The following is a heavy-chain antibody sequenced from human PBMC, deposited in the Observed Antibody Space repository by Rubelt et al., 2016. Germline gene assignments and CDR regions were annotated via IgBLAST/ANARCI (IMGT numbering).Heavy chain of an antibody. CDR2: IYTTGST. CDR1: GGSISSYY. V-gene: IGHV4-4*07. Sequence: QVQLQESGPGLVKPSQTLSLTCTVSGGSISSYYWSWIRQAAGKGLEWIGRIYTTGSTSYNPSLKSRVTMSVDTSKNQLSLKLRSVTAADTAVYYCARDRNWFDPWGQGTLVTVSS. J-gene: IGHJ5*02. CDR3: ARDRNWFDP.